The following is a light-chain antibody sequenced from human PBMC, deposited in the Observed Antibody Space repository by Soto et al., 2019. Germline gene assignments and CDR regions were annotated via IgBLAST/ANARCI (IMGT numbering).Light chain of an antibody. CDR1: QDISYY. CDR2: AAS. V-gene: IGKV1-39*01. CDR3: QQSHTTPRLS. Sequence: IQLTQSPSSLSASVGDRVTITCRASQDISYYLAWYQQKPGKAPKLLIYAASTLQSGVPSRFSGSGSGTDFALTINSLQPEDFATYYCQQSHTTPRLSFGGGTRVEFK. J-gene: IGKJ4*01.